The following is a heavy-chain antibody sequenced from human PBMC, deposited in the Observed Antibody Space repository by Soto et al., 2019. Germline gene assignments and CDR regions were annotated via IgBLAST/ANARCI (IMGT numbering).Heavy chain of an antibody. CDR3: ARDLAKGGGSASFDY. CDR2: INPKSGGT. J-gene: IGHJ4*02. CDR1: GYTFTVYY. V-gene: IGHV1-2*02. Sequence: ASVKVSCKASGYTFTVYYLHWVRQAPGQGLEWMGWINPKSGGTMYPQKFQGRVTMTWDTSISTAYMALTRLRSDDTAVYYCARDLAKGGGSASFDYWGQGTLVTVSS. D-gene: IGHD1-26*01.